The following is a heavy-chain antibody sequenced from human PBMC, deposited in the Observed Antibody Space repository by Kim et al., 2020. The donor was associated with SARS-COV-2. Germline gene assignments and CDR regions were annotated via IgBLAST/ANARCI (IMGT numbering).Heavy chain of an antibody. CDR3: ARQGPEGYYDTFGHYY. D-gene: IGHD3-22*01. Sequence: SETLSLTCSVPGDYISSTTYSWGWIRQPPGKGLEWIGTINYIGSPYYSPSLKSRVTISVDKPKNQFSLKLTSVTAADTAVYYCARQGPEGYYDTFGHYY. CDR2: INYIGSP. CDR1: GDYISSTTYS. J-gene: IGHJ6*01. V-gene: IGHV4-39*01.